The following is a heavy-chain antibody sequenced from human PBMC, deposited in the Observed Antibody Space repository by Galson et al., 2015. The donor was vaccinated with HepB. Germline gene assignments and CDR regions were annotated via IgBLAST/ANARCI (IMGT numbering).Heavy chain of an antibody. J-gene: IGHJ3*02. Sequence: SLRLSCAASGFTFSSYGMHWVRQAPGKGLEWVAVIWYDGSNKYYADSVKGRFTISRDNSKNTLYLQMNSLRAEDTAVYYCARPTRGWNYPNDAFDIWGQGTMVTVSS. V-gene: IGHV3-33*01. CDR1: GFTFSSYG. D-gene: IGHD1-7*01. CDR3: ARPTRGWNYPNDAFDI. CDR2: IWYDGSNK.